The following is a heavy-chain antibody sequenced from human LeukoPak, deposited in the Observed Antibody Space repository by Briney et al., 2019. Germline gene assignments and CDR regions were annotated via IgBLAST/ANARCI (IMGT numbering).Heavy chain of an antibody. CDR1: GYSFTSYW. V-gene: IGHV5-10-1*01. Sequence: GESLKISCKGSGYSFTSYWITWVRQMPGKGLEWMGRIDPSDSYANYSPSFQGRVTFSTDKSNNTAYLEWSSLKAADTAMYYCARQGMQWAVLPVESDYWGQGTLVTVSS. CDR3: ARQGMQWAVLPVESDY. D-gene: IGHD6-19*01. CDR2: IDPSDSYA. J-gene: IGHJ4*02.